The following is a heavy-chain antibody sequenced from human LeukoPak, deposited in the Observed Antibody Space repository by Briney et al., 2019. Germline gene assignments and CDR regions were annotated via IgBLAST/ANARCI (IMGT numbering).Heavy chain of an antibody. D-gene: IGHD3-10*01. V-gene: IGHV1-2*02. CDR3: ARDRDTMVRGVIIPNFDP. Sequence: SVKVSCKACRYTCTGYDMHWVVHVPLQEHEWMGWINPNSGGTNYAQKFQGRVTMTRDTSISTAYMELSRLRSDDTAVYYCARDRDTMVRGVIIPNFDPWGQGTLVTVSS. J-gene: IGHJ5*02. CDR2: INPNSGGT. CDR1: RYTCTGYD.